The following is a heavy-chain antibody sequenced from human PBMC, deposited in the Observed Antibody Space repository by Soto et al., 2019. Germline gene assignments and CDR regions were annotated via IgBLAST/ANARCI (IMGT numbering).Heavy chain of an antibody. V-gene: IGHV4-31*03. D-gene: IGHD3-22*01. J-gene: IGHJ4*02. CDR1: GGSISSGGYY. CDR2: IYYSGST. CDR3: ASYNERKPFYDTSGYYYFDY. Sequence: SETLSLTCTVSGGSISSGGYYWSWIRQHPGKGLEWIGYIYYSGSTYYNPSLKSRVTISVDTSKNQFSLKLSSVTAADTAVYYCASYNERKPFYDTSGYYYFDYWGQGTLVTVSS.